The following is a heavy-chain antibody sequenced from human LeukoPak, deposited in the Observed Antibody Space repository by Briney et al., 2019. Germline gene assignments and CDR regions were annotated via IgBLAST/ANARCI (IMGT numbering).Heavy chain of an antibody. CDR1: GYTFTSYG. CDR3: ARTAGAFGYSYGPDY. Sequence: GASVKVSCKASGYTFTSYGISWVRQAPGQGLEWMGWISAYNGNTNYAQKLQGRVTMTTDTSTSTAYMELRSLRSDDTAVYYCARTAGAFGYSYGPDYWGQGTLGTVS. D-gene: IGHD5-18*01. V-gene: IGHV1-18*01. J-gene: IGHJ4*02. CDR2: ISAYNGNT.